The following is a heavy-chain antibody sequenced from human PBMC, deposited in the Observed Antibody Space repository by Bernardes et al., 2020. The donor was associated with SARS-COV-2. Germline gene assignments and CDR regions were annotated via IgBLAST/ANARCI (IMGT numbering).Heavy chain of an antibody. CDR1: GFSFGDYT. CDR2: IRNKAYGWTT. D-gene: IGHD3-22*01. J-gene: IGHJ4*01. V-gene: IGHV3-49*03. CDR3: SSSTSGYSISNFFGF. Sequence: GGSLRLSCSASGFSFGDYTMSWFRQAPGKGLEWVGFIRNKAYGWTTAYAASVRGRFTISRDDSKSITSLQMNSLKTEDTAVYYCSSSTSGYSISNFFGFWGPVPLVIGSS.